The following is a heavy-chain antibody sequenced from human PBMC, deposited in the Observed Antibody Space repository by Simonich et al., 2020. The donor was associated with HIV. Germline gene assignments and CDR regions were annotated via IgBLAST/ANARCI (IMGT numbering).Heavy chain of an antibody. D-gene: IGHD3-10*01. CDR2: IIPIFGTA. CDR3: ARKGGGRGVYYFDY. Sequence: QVQLVQSGAEVKKPGSSVKVSCKASGGTFSSFAISWVRQAPGLGLGWVGGIIPIFGTANYAQMFQGSVTITADESTSTAYMELSSLRSEDTGIYYCARKGGGRGVYYFDYWGQGTLVTVSS. V-gene: IGHV1-69*13. CDR1: GGTFSSFA. J-gene: IGHJ4*02.